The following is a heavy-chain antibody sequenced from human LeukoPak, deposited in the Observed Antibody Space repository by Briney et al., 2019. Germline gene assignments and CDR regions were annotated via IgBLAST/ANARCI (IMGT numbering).Heavy chain of an antibody. J-gene: IGHJ3*02. CDR2: IIPILGIA. D-gene: IGHD5-18*01. CDR3: ASCYGPDAFDI. V-gene: IGHV1-69*02. Sequence: ASVKVSCKAFGGTFSSYTISWVRQAPGQGLEWMGRIIPILGIANYAQKFQGRVTITADKSTSTAYMELSSLRSEDTAVYYCASCYGPDAFDIWGQGTMVTVS. CDR1: GGTFSSYT.